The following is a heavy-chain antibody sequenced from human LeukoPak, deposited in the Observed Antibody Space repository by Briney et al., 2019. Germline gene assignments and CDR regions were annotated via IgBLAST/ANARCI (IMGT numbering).Heavy chain of an antibody. CDR2: ISSNGGNT. D-gene: IGHD2-15*01. CDR3: ASQSGGAFDI. Sequence: GGSLRLSCAASGFTFSSYAMHWVRQAPGKGLEYVSAISSNGGNTYYANSVKGRFTISRDNSKNTLYLQMGSLRAEDMAVYYCASQSGGAFDIWGQGTMVTVSS. J-gene: IGHJ3*02. CDR1: GFTFSSYA. V-gene: IGHV3-64*01.